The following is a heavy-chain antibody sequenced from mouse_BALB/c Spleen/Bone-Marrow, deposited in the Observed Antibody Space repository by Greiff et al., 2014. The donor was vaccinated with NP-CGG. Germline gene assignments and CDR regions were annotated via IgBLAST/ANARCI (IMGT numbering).Heavy chain of an antibody. CDR2: IWADGST. D-gene: IGHD1-2*01. Sequence: VKLMESGPGLVAPSQSLSISCTVSGFSLTSYGVHWVRQPPGKGPEWLGVIWADGSTNYNSALMSRLCISKDNSKSQVFLKMNSLQTDDTAMCYCARITTATGAMDYWGQGTSVTVSS. CDR3: ARITTATGAMDY. CDR1: GFSLTSYG. V-gene: IGHV2-9*02. J-gene: IGHJ4*01.